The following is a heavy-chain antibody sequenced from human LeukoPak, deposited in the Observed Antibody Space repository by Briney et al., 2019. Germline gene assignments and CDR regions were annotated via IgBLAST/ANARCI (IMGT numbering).Heavy chain of an antibody. CDR3: ASHGSGSYYLGY. Sequence: ASVKVSCKASGGTFISYAISWVRQAPGQGLEWMGRIIPILGIANYAQKFQGRVTITADKSTSTAYMELSSVRSEDTAVYYCASHGSGSYYLGYWGQGTLVTVSS. D-gene: IGHD3-10*01. CDR2: IIPILGIA. V-gene: IGHV1-69*04. CDR1: GGTFISYA. J-gene: IGHJ4*02.